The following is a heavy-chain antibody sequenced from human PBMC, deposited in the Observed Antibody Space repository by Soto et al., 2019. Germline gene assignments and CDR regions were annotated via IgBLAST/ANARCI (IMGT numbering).Heavy chain of an antibody. CDR3: AKDSGGDSCSWYSAYYYYYMDV. CDR1: GFTVSSKY. CDR2: ISGSGGST. V-gene: IGHV3-23*01. J-gene: IGHJ6*03. D-gene: IGHD6-13*01. Sequence: GGSLRLSCAASGFTVSSKYKSWVRQAPGKGLEWVSFISGSGGSTYYADSVKGRFTISRDNSKNTLYLQMNSLRAEDTAVYYCAKDSGGDSCSWYSAYYYYYMDVWGKGTTVTVSS.